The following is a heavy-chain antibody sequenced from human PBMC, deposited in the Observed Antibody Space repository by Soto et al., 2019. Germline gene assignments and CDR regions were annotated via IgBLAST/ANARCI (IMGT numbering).Heavy chain of an antibody. J-gene: IGHJ6*02. CDR1: GGSISSGDYY. V-gene: IGHV4-30-4*01. CDR3: ARDRATVGNDYYYYGMDV. D-gene: IGHD4-4*01. CDR2: IYYSGST. Sequence: QVQLQESGPGLVKPSQTLSLTCTVSGGSISSGDYYWSSIRQPPGKGLEWIGYIYYSGSTYYNPSLKRRVTISVDTAKNQFSLELSSVTAADTAVYYCARDRATVGNDYYYYGMDVWGQGTTVTVSS.